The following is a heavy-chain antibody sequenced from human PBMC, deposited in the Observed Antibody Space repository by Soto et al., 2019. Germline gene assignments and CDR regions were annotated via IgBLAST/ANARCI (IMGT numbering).Heavy chain of an antibody. V-gene: IGHV3-21*01. CDR1: GFTFSSYS. Sequence: GGSLRLSCAASGFTFSSYSMNWVRQAPGKGLEWVSSISSSSSYIYYADSVKGRFTISRDNAKNSLYLQMNSLRAEDTAVYYCARGRSPVVVPFDYWGQGTLVTVSS. J-gene: IGHJ4*02. CDR2: ISSSSSYI. D-gene: IGHD2-2*01. CDR3: ARGRSPVVVPFDY.